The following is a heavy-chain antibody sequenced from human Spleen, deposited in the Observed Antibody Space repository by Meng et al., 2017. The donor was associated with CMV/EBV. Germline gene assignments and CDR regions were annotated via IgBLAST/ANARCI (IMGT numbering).Heavy chain of an antibody. D-gene: IGHD2-2*01. V-gene: IGHV3-11*04. J-gene: IGHJ5*02. CDR3: ARDQYCSSTSCYWLDP. CDR1: GFTFSDYY. CDR2: ISSSGSTI. Sequence: RGSLRLTCAASGFTFSDYYRSWIRQAPGKGLEWVSYISSSGSTIYYADSVKGRFTISRDNAKNSLYLQMNSLRAEETAVYYCARDQYCSSTSCYWLDPWGQGTLVTVSS.